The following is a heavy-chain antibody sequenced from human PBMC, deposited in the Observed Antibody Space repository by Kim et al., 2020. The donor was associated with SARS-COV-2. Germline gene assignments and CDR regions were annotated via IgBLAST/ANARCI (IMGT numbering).Heavy chain of an antibody. V-gene: IGHV4-34*01. CDR1: GGSFSDYS. CDR3: ARRVRGVDDAFDF. J-gene: IGHJ3*01. D-gene: IGHD3-10*01. Sequence: SETLSLTCVVYGGSFSDYSWSWIRQPPGKGLEWIGEINHSGSTNYKSSLKSRVTISVDTAKNQFSLNLSSVTAADTAVYYCARRVRGVDDAFDFWGQGTMVTVSS. CDR2: INHSGST.